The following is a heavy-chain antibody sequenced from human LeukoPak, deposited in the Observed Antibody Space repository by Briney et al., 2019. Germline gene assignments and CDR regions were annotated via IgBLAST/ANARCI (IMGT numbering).Heavy chain of an antibody. CDR1: GFTFSSYS. CDR2: ISSSSSYI. Sequence: GGSLRLSCAASGFTFSSYSMNWVRQAPGKGLEWVSSISSSSSYIYYADSVKGRFTISRDNAKNSLYLQMNSLRAEDTAVYYCARERTVHYYGSGAEGYWGQGTLVTVSS. CDR3: ARERTVHYYGSGAEGY. D-gene: IGHD3-10*01. V-gene: IGHV3-21*01. J-gene: IGHJ4*02.